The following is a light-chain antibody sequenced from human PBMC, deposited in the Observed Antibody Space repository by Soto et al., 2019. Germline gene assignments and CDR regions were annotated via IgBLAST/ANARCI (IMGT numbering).Light chain of an antibody. V-gene: IGLV2-8*01. J-gene: IGLJ1*01. CDR2: EIS. CDR1: SSEVGGYNY. Sequence: QSVLTQPPSASGSPGQSVTISCAGTSSEVGGYNYVSWYQQHPGKAPKLMIYEISKRPSGVPDRFSGSKSGNTASLTVSGLQAEDEADYYCSSYAASNNFGVFGSGTKVTVL. CDR3: SSYAASNNFGV.